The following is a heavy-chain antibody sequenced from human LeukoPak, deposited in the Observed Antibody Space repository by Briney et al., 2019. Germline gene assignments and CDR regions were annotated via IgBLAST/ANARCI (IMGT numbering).Heavy chain of an antibody. CDR3: AKDPSYYDSSGYVGQADY. Sequence: GGSLRLSCAASGFTFSSYAMSWVRQAPGKGLEWVSAISGSGGSTYYADSVTGRFTISRDNSKNTLYLQMKSLRAEDTAVYYCAKDPSYYDSSGYVGQADYWDQGTLVTVSS. V-gene: IGHV3-23*01. D-gene: IGHD3-22*01. J-gene: IGHJ4*02. CDR2: ISGSGGST. CDR1: GFTFSSYA.